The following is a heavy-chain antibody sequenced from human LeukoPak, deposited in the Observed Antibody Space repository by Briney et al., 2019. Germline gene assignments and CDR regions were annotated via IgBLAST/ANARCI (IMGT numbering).Heavy chain of an antibody. J-gene: IGHJ4*02. V-gene: IGHV4-59*01. D-gene: IGHD2-2*02. CDR3: ARARAIGYFDY. CDR1: GGSISSYY. CDR2: IYNIGST. Sequence: TASETLSLTCTVSGGSISSYYWSWIRQPPGKGLEWIGHIYNIGSTDYNPSLKSRVTVSVDTSKNQFSLKLSSVTAADTALYYCARARAIGYFDYWGQGTLVTVSS.